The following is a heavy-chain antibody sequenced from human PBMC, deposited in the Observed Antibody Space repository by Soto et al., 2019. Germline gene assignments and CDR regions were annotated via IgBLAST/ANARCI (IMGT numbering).Heavy chain of an antibody. J-gene: IGHJ6*04. CDR1: GGSISSGNW. D-gene: IGHD1-26*01. V-gene: IGHV4-4*02. CDR3: ARNLGGRLYGMDV. Sequence: QVQLQESGPGLVEPSGTLSLTCAVSGGSISSGNWWSWIRQPPGKGLKWIGEVYQSGSTNYNPSLNSRVTTPLDTSKHQFSLTLTSVTAADTAVYYCARNLGGRLYGMDVWGTGTTVTVSS. CDR2: VYQSGST.